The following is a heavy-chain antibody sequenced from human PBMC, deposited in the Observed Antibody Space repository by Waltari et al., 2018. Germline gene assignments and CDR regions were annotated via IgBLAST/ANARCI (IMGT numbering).Heavy chain of an antibody. CDR3: ARGGDYYGSGSVFDP. CDR1: GGSISSYY. V-gene: IGHV4-59*01. CDR2: IYYSGST. J-gene: IGHJ5*02. Sequence: QVQLQESGPGLVKPSETLSLTCTVSGGSISSYYWSWIRQPPGKGLEWIGYIYYSGSTNYNPSLKSRGTISVDTSKNQFSLKLSSVTAADTAVYYCARGGDYYGSGSVFDPWGQGTLVTVSS. D-gene: IGHD3-10*01.